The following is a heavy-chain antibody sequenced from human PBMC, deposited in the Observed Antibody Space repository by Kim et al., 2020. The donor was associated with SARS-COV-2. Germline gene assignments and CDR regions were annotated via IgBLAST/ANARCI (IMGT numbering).Heavy chain of an antibody. V-gene: IGHV4-39*01. CDR1: GGSISSSSYY. CDR3: ESRSLWFGELFSGWFDP. J-gene: IGHJ5*02. CDR2: IYYSGST. Sequence: SETLSLTCTVSGGSISSSSYYWGWFRQPPGKGLEWLGSIYYSGSTYYNPSLKSRVTISVDTSKNQFSLKLRSVTAADKAVYYCESRSLWFGELFSGWFDPWGQGTLVAVSS. D-gene: IGHD3-10*01.